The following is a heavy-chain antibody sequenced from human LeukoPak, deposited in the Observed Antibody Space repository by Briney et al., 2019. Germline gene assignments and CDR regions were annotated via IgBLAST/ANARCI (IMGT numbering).Heavy chain of an antibody. CDR3: AREDIVVVPAARQPFDI. CDR1: GGSISSGGYY. V-gene: IGHV4-31*03. CDR2: IYYSGST. D-gene: IGHD2-2*01. Sequence: SETLSLTCTVSGGSISSGGYYWSWIRQHPGKGLEWIGYIYYSGSTYYNPSLKSRVTISVDTSKNQFSLKLSSVTAADTAVYYCAREDIVVVPAARQPFDIWGQGTMVTVSS. J-gene: IGHJ3*02.